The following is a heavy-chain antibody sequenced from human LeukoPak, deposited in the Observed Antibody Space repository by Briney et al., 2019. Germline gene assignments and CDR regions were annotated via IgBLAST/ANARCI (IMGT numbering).Heavy chain of an antibody. CDR2: IYSIGST. J-gene: IGHJ4*02. CDR1: GGSISSYY. Sequence: SETLSLTCTVSGGSISSYYWSWIRQPPGKGLEWIGYIYSIGSTNYNPSLKSRVTISVDTSKNQFSLKLSSVTAADTAVYYGAALNIATRPWCFDYWGQGTLVTVSS. CDR3: AALNIATRPWCFDY. V-gene: IGHV4-59*01. D-gene: IGHD6-6*01.